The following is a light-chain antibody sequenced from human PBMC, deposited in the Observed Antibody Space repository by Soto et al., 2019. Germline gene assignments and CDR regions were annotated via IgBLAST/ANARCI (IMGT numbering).Light chain of an antibody. CDR2: LNSDGSH. CDR1: SGHSSYA. CDR3: QTWGTGIVV. V-gene: IGLV4-69*01. J-gene: IGLJ2*01. Sequence: QPVLTQSPSASASLGASVKLTCTLSSGHSSYAIAWHQQQPDKGPRYLMKLNSDGSHSKGDGIPDRFSGSSSGAERYLTISSLQSEDEADYYCQTWGTGIVVFGGGTKLTVL.